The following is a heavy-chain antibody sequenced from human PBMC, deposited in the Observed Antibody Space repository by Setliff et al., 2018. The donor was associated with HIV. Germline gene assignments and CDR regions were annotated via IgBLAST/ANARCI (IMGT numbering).Heavy chain of an antibody. CDR1: GDSINSGSYY. J-gene: IGHJ6*03. CDR2: IDYSGST. V-gene: IGHV4-61*10. D-gene: IGHD5-18*01. Sequence: SETLSLTCTVSGDSINSGSYYWSWIRQPAGEGLEWIGHIDYSGSTNQNPSLKSRVTMSVDTSKNQFSLKLRSLTAADTAVYYCARTRYSYGYFYYMDVWGKGTTVTVSS. CDR3: ARTRYSYGYFYYMDV.